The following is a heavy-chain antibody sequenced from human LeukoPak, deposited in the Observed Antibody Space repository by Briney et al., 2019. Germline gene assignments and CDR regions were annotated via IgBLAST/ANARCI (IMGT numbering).Heavy chain of an antibody. CDR2: ISGSGGST. CDR1: GFTFNNYA. V-gene: IGHV3-23*01. J-gene: IGHJ4*02. Sequence: PGGSLRLSCAASGFTFNNYAMSWVRQAPGKGLEWVSAISGSGGSTYYADSVKGRFTISRDNSKNTLYLQMNSLRAEDTAVYYCAKDPPLTATYLWVDWGQGTLVTVSS. CDR3: AKDPPLTATYLWVD. D-gene: IGHD2-21*02.